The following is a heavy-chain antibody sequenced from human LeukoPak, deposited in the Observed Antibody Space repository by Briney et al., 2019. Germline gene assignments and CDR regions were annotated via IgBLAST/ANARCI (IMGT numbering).Heavy chain of an antibody. CDR1: GFTFDDYA. CDR3: ARDRQGHTSVDSVEY. CDR2: ISWNSGSI. J-gene: IGHJ4*02. Sequence: GGSLRLSCAASGFTFDDYAMHWVRQAPGKGLEWVSGISWNSGSIGYADSVKGRFTISRDNAKNSLYLQMNSLRVEDTAVYYCARDRQGHTSVDSVEYWGQGALVTVSS. D-gene: IGHD5-12*01. V-gene: IGHV3-9*01.